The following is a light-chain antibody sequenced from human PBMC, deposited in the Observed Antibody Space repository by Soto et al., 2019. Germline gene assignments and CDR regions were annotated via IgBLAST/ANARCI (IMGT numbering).Light chain of an antibody. J-gene: IGKJ4*01. V-gene: IGKV1-33*01. CDR3: QQYDNLPIT. Sequence: DIQMTQSPSSLSASVGDRVTITCQASQDISNYLNWYQRKPGKAPKLLIYDASNLETGVPSRFSGSGSGKDFPFTISSLQPEDIATYYCQQYDNLPITFGGGTKVEIK. CDR2: DAS. CDR1: QDISNY.